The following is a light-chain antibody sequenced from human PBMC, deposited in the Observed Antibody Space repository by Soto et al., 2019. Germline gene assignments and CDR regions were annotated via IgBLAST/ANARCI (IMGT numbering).Light chain of an antibody. CDR1: QSVSSTY. CDR2: DAS. J-gene: IGKJ1*01. V-gene: IGKV3-20*01. Sequence: EIVLTQSPGTLSLSPGERATLSCRASQSVSSTYLAWYQQKPGQAPRLLIYDASRRATGIPDRFSGSGSGTDFTLTISRLEPEDFAVFYCQQYGSSPRKFGQGTKVDIK. CDR3: QQYGSSPRK.